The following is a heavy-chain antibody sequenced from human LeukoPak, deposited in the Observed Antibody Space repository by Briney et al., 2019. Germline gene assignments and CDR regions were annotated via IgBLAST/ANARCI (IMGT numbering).Heavy chain of an antibody. V-gene: IGHV3-53*01. CDR1: GFSVSGTH. CDR3: AKDEVTSGGGLAS. Sequence: GGSLRLSCAASGFSVSGTHMSWVRQAPGEGLEWVAAMYTGGTTYYADAVTGRFTVSRDTSRNSLLLHMDSLRAEDPAVYYCAKDEVTSGGGLASWGQGTLVIVSS. J-gene: IGHJ5*02. D-gene: IGHD2-21*02. CDR2: MYTGGTT.